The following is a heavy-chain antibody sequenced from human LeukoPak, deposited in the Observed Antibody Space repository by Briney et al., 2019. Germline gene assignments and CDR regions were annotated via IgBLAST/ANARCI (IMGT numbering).Heavy chain of an antibody. CDR3: ARHNTRYYYDSSGYYYY. J-gene: IGHJ4*02. CDR2: INHSGST. D-gene: IGHD3-22*01. V-gene: IGHV4-34*01. Sequence: KPSETLSLTCAVYGGSFSGYYWSWIRQPPGKGLEWIGEINHSGSTNYNPSLKSRVTISVDASKNQFSLKLSSVTAADTAAYYCARHNTRYYYDSSGYYYYWGQGTLVTVSS. CDR1: GGSFSGYY.